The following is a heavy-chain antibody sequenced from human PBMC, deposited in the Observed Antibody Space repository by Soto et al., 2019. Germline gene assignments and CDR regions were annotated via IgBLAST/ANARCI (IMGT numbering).Heavy chain of an antibody. Sequence: QIQLVQSGAEVKKPGASVKVSCKASGYTFSTYGISWVRQVPGQGLEWMGWISTYSGNTKYARDLQDRVTLTTDTSTTTAYMDLRILRSDDTAIYYCARALGYFSGHPYNWFDAWGQGTLVTVSS. D-gene: IGHD3-22*01. CDR1: GYTFSTYG. J-gene: IGHJ5*02. CDR2: ISTYSGNT. CDR3: ARALGYFSGHPYNWFDA. V-gene: IGHV1-18*01.